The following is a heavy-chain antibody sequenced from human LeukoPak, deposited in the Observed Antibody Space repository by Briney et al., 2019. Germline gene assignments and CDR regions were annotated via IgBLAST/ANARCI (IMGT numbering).Heavy chain of an antibody. CDR1: GGSISSYY. D-gene: IGHD6-13*01. CDR2: IHYSGST. CDR3: ARTTAAGDDY. J-gene: IGHJ4*02. V-gene: IGHV4-59*01. Sequence: SETLSLTCTVSGGSISSYYWSWIRQPPGKGLEWIGYIHYSGSTNYNPSLKSRVTISVDTSKNQFSLKLSSVTAADTAVYYCARTTAAGDDYWGQGTLVTVSS.